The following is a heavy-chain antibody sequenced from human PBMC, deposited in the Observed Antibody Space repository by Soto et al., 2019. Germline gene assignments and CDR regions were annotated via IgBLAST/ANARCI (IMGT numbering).Heavy chain of an antibody. CDR3: AISRGYSYGSSVCYGSDV. J-gene: IGHJ6*04. V-gene: IGHV4-39*01. CDR2: IYYSVST. Sequence: ASETRSLTCTVSGGSISSSSYYWGGIPHPPGKGLEWTGSIYYSVSTYYNPSLKSRVTISVDTSKNQFSLKLSSVTAADTAVYYCAISRGYSYGSSVCYGSDVSGKGITVTVSS. D-gene: IGHD5-18*01. CDR1: GGSISSSSYY.